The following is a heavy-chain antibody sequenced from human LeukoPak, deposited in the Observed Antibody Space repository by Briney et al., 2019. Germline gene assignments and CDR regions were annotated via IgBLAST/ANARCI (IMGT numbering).Heavy chain of an antibody. CDR2: IYTSGST. J-gene: IGHJ4*02. Sequence: SETLSLTCTVSGGSISSYYWSWVRQPAGKGLEWIGRIYTSGSTNYNPSLKSRVTMSVDKSKNQFSLKLSSVTAADTAVYYCARDTNEYRYGSYFYYWGQGTLVTVSS. D-gene: IGHD5-18*01. CDR1: GGSISSYY. CDR3: ARDTNEYRYGSYFYY. V-gene: IGHV4-4*07.